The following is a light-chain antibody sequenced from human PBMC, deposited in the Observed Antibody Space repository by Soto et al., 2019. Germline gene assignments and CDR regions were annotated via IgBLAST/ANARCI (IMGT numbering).Light chain of an antibody. CDR1: QSVSNTY. CDR2: GAS. Sequence: EIVLTQSPGTLSLSPGERATLSCRTSQSVSNTYLAWYQQKPGQAPRLLIYGASSRAAGIPDRFSGGGSGTDFTLTISGLELEDFAVYYCQQYGTSPPVYAFGQGTKLEIK. CDR3: QQYGTSPPVYA. V-gene: IGKV3-20*01. J-gene: IGKJ2*01.